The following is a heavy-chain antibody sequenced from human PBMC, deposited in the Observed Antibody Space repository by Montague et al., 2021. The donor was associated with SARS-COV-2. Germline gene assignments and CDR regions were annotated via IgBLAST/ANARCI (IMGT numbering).Heavy chain of an antibody. CDR2: IYYSGST. V-gene: IGHV4-59*08. CDR1: GGSISSYY. CDR3: AKPLATGNYYY. Sequence: SETLSLTCTVSGGSISSYYWSWIRQPPGKGLEWIGYIYYSGSTNYNPSLKSRVTISVDTSKNQFSLKLSSVTAADTAVYYCAKPLATGNYYYWGQGTLVTVPS. D-gene: IGHD1-1*01. J-gene: IGHJ4*02.